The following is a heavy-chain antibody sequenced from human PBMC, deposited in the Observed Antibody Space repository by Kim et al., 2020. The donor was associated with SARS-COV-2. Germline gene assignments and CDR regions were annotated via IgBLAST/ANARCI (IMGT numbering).Heavy chain of an antibody. CDR3: ERLAYSSDWFPFDY. V-gene: IGHV4-4*09. J-gene: IGHJ4*02. D-gene: IGHD6-19*01. Sequence: NPPLERRVTISIDTSKTQFSLRLNSVTAADTAVYFCERLAYSSDWFPFDYWGQGILVTVSS.